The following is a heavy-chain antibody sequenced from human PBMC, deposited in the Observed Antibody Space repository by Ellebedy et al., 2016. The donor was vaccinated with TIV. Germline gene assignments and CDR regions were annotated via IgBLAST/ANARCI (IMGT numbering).Heavy chain of an antibody. CDR3: ARVQPHYFDY. J-gene: IGHJ4*02. Sequence: AASVKVSCKASGYTFTKYGLTWVRQAPGQGLEWMGWISTYNGNTNSVQKFQGRVTMTTDTSTSTAYMELRSLTSDDTAMSYCARVQPHYFDYWGQGTQVTVSS. D-gene: IGHD2-2*01. CDR1: GYTFTKYG. V-gene: IGHV1-18*01. CDR2: ISTYNGNT.